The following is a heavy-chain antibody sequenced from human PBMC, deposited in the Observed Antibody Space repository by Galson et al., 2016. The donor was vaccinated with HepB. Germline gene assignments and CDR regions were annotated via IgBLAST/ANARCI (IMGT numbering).Heavy chain of an antibody. CDR2: IYSSGIT. V-gene: IGHV4-59*02. CDR1: GDSVSSYY. J-gene: IGHJ4*02. CDR3: ARDNSARFDF. Sequence: SETLSLTCTVSGDSVSSYYWIWVRQPPGKGLEWIGYIYSSGITNYNPSLKSRFTISIDTSKSQFSLKLGSVTAADTAVYYCARDNSARFDFWGQGILVTVSS. D-gene: IGHD4-11*01.